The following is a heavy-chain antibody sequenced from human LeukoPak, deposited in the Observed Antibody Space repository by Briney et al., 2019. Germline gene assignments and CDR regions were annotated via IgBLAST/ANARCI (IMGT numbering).Heavy chain of an antibody. D-gene: IGHD3-22*01. Sequence: GGSLRLSCAASGFTFSSYAMSWVRQVPRKGLEWVANIKQGGGEIYYVDSVKGRFTISRDNAKNSLYLQMNNLRAEDTAVYYCARDKGDYDTGGSLFVFGGQGTLVTVSS. CDR2: IKQGGGEI. J-gene: IGHJ4*02. CDR1: GFTFSSYA. V-gene: IGHV3-7*03. CDR3: ARDKGDYDTGGSLFVF.